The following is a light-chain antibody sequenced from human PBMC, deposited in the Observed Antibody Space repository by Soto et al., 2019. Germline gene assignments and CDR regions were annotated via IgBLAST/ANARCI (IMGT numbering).Light chain of an antibody. CDR1: QSVSSSY. J-gene: IGKJ4*01. CDR2: GAS. V-gene: IGKV3D-20*02. CDR3: QQRTNSPLT. Sequence: FVLTQSPATLSLSPGERATLSCRASQSVSSSYLAWYQQKPGQAPRLLIYGASSRATGIPDRFSGSGSGTDFTLTISSLEPEDFAVYYCQQRTNSPLTFGGGTKVDIK.